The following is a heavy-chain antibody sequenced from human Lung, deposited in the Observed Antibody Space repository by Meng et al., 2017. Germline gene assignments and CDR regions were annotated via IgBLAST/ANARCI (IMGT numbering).Heavy chain of an antibody. CDR1: GGSFSDYY. CDR3: ARGPTTMAHDFDY. Sequence: QVQFQQGGARLLKPSETLSPTCVVSGGSFSDYYWSWIRQPPGKGLEWIGEINHSGSTNYNPSLESRATISVDTSQNNLSLKLSSVTAADSAVYYCARGPTTMAHDFDYWGQGTLVTVSS. D-gene: IGHD4-11*01. CDR2: INHSGST. V-gene: IGHV4-34*01. J-gene: IGHJ4*02.